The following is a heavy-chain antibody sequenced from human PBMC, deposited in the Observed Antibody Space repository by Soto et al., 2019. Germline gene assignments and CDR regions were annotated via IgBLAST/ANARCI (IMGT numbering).Heavy chain of an antibody. CDR2: TYWDSDK. V-gene: IGHV2-5*02. J-gene: IGHJ4*02. CDR1: GFSLDSTAVG. CDR3: AHFLREGTFVRGVKVDY. Sequence: QITLNESGPTLVKPIQTLTLTCNFSGFSLDSTAVGVGWLRQPPGKALECLALTYWDSDKRYNPSLTNRVIITKHTTKNPVDLTMTVWAPGDTGTYFCAHFLREGTFVRGVKVDYGGQGALVTVSS. D-gene: IGHD3-10*02.